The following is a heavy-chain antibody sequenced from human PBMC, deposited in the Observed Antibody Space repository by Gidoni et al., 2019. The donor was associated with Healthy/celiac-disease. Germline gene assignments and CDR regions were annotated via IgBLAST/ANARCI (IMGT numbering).Heavy chain of an antibody. V-gene: IGHV3-33*08. CDR1: GLTFSSYG. CDR2: IWYDGSNK. Sequence: QVQLVESGGGVVQPGRSLRLSCAASGLTFSSYGMHWVRQAPGKGLEWVAVIWYDGSNKYYADSVKGRFTISRDNSKNTLYLQMNSLRAEDTAVYYCARDPYDFWSLVVGYYYGMDVWGQGTTVTVSS. CDR3: ARDPYDFWSLVVGYYYGMDV. J-gene: IGHJ6*02. D-gene: IGHD3-3*01.